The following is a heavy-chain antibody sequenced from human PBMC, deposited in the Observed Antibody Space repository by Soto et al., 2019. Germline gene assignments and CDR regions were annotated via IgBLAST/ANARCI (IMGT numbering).Heavy chain of an antibody. Sequence: GGSLRLSCAASGFTFSSYGMHWVRQAPGKGLEWVAVIWYDGSNKYYADSVKGRFTISRDNSKNTLYLQMNSLRAEDTAVYYCARDFTIFGVVHRPGYYGMDVWGQGTTVTV. CDR2: IWYDGSNK. V-gene: IGHV3-33*01. D-gene: IGHD3-3*01. CDR3: ARDFTIFGVVHRPGYYGMDV. CDR1: GFTFSSYG. J-gene: IGHJ6*02.